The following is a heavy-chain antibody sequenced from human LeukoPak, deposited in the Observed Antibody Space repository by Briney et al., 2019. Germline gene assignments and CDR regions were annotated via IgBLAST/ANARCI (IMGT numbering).Heavy chain of an antibody. D-gene: IGHD3-3*01. CDR2: IYYSGST. CDR3: RVYYDFWSGYYDDDY. Sequence: SETLSLTCTVSGGSISSSSYYWGWIRQPPGKGLEWIGRIYYSGSTYYNPSLKSRVTISVDTPKNQFSLKLSSVTAADTAVYYCRVYYDFWSGYYDDDYWGQGTLVTVSS. J-gene: IGHJ4*02. V-gene: IGHV4-39*07. CDR1: GGSISSSSYY.